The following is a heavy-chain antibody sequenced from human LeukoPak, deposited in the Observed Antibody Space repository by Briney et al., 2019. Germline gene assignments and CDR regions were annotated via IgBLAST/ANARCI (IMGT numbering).Heavy chain of an antibody. Sequence: GGSLRLSCAASGFTFSSYSMNWVRQAPGKGLEWVSYISSRSSNIYYADSVKGRFTISRDNAKNSLYLQMNSLRAEDTAVYYCARIPGGYYYGMDVWAKGPRSPSP. J-gene: IGHJ6*02. CDR3: ARIPGGYYYGMDV. D-gene: IGHD3-16*01. V-gene: IGHV3-48*01. CDR2: ISSRSSNI. CDR1: GFTFSSYS.